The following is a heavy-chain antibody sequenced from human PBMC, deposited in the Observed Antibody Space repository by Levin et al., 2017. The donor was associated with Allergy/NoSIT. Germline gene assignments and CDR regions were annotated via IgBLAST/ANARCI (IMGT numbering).Heavy chain of an antibody. V-gene: IGHV3-21*01. CDR3: AREDYGDYLSYYYMDV. CDR1: GFTFSSYS. J-gene: IGHJ6*03. D-gene: IGHD4-17*01. CDR2: ISSSSSYI. Sequence: GGSLRLSCAASGFTFSSYSMNWVRQAPGKGLEWVSSISSSSSYIYYADSVKGRFTISRDNAKNSLYLQMNSLRAEDTAVYYCAREDYGDYLSYYYMDVWGKGTTVTVSS.